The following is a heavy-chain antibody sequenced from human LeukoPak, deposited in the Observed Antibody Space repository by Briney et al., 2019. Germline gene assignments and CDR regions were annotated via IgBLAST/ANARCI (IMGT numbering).Heavy chain of an antibody. J-gene: IGHJ3*02. D-gene: IGHD6-19*01. CDR1: QFTFRIYS. V-gene: IGHV3-48*01. Sequence: PGGSLRLSCEASQFTFRIYSMNWVRQAPGKGLEWISYISSASYTTYYADSVKGRFTISRDNAKNSLFLQMTSLRAEDTAVYYCVSGWDDEFSTAFHIWGQGTVVTVSS. CDR3: VSGWDDEFSTAFHI. CDR2: ISSASYTT.